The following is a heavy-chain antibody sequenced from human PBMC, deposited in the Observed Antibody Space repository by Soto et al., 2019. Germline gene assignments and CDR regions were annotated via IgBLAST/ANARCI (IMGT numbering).Heavy chain of an antibody. J-gene: IGHJ5*02. D-gene: IGHD6-13*01. Sequence: SLRLSGAAPGFTFSSYVMSWVRQAPGKGLEWVSAISGSGGSTYYADSVKGRFTISRDNSKNTLYWQMDSLRAEDTAVYYCAKSKPGIAAAGTSWFDPWGQGTLVTVSS. CDR1: GFTFSSYV. V-gene: IGHV3-23*01. CDR2: ISGSGGST. CDR3: AKSKPGIAAAGTSWFDP.